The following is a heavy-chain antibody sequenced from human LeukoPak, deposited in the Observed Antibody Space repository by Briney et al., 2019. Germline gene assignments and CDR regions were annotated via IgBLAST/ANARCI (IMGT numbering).Heavy chain of an antibody. CDR1: GFTXSSYW. CDR2: IKQDGSEX. CDR3: XXXXXXPXXXXDP. V-gene: IGHV3-7*01. J-gene: IGHJ5*02. Sequence: XGFTXSSYWMSWVRQAPGKGXEGVANIKQDGSEXYYVDSVKGRFTISRDNAKXSLYLQMNSLRAEDTAVYYXXXXXXXPXXXXDPWGQXTXVTVSS.